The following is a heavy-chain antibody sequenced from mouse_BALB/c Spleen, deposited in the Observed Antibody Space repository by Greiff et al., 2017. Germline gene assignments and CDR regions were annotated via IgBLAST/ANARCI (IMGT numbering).Heavy chain of an antibody. V-gene: IGHV1-7*01. CDR1: GYTFTSYW. Sequence: QVQLQQSGAELAKPGASVKMSCKASGYTFTSYWMHWVKQRPGQGLEWIGYINPSTGYTEYNQKFKDKATLTADKSSSTAYMQLSSLTSEDSAVYYCAPSTMITTGFDYWGQGTTLTVSS. D-gene: IGHD2-4*01. CDR2: INPSTGYT. J-gene: IGHJ2*01. CDR3: APSTMITTGFDY.